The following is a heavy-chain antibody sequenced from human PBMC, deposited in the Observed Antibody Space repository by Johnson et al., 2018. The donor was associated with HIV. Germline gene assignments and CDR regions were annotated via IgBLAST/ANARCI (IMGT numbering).Heavy chain of an antibody. Sequence: VQLVESGGGVVQPGRSLRLSCAASGFTFSSYAMSWVRQAPGKGLEWVSGISGSGGSTDYADSVKGRFTISRDNSKNTLYLQMNSLTAEDTAGYYCAKGGWNDDSRNDAFDIWGQGTMVTVSS. CDR3: AKGGWNDDSRNDAFDI. V-gene: IGHV3-23*04. CDR1: GFTFSSYA. D-gene: IGHD3-22*01. CDR2: ISGSGGST. J-gene: IGHJ3*02.